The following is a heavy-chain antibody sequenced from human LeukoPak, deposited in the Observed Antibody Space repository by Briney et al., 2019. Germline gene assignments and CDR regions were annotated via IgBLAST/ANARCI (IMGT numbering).Heavy chain of an antibody. D-gene: IGHD6-13*01. Sequence: GGSLRLSCAASGLTFSSNYMSWVRQAPGKGLEWVAIIYSGGTPYYADSVQGRFTISRDNSENTLYLQLNSLRAEDTAVYYCARGGYSSSYYFDYWGQGTLVTVSS. V-gene: IGHV3-53*01. CDR3: ARGGYSSSYYFDY. J-gene: IGHJ4*02. CDR1: GLTFSSNY. CDR2: IYSGGTP.